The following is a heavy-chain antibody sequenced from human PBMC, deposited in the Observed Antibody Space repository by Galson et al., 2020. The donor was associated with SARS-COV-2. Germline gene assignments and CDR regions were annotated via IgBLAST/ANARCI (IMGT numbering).Heavy chain of an antibody. CDR1: GGSFSGYY. V-gene: IGHV4-34*01. CDR2: INHSGST. Sequence: GSLRLSCAVYGGSFSGYYWSWIRQPPGKGLEWIGEINHSGSTNYNPSLKSRVTISVDTSKNQFSLKLSSVTAADTAVYYCARGGYYGKNSRFGYWGQGTLVTVSS. D-gene: IGHD4-17*01. CDR3: ARGGYYGKNSRFGY. J-gene: IGHJ4*02.